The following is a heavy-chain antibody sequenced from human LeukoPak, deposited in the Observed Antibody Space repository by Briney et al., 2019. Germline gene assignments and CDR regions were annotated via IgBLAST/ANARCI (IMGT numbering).Heavy chain of an antibody. CDR1: GGSISSSSYY. CDR3: AIRSKYYYGMDV. V-gene: IGHV4-39*01. D-gene: IGHD2-21*01. J-gene: IGHJ6*02. Sequence: SETLSLTCTVSGGSISSSSYYWGWIRQPPGKGLEWIGSIYYSGSTYYNPSLKSRVTISVDTSKNQFSLKLSSVTAADTAVYYCAIRSKYYYGMDVWGQGTTVTVSS. CDR2: IYYSGST.